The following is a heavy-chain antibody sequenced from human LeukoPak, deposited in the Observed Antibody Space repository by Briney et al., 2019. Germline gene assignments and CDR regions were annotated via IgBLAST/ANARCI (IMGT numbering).Heavy chain of an antibody. CDR3: AKWDSATASYYYYMDV. V-gene: IGHV3-23*01. CDR1: GFTFGKYI. D-gene: IGHD2-21*02. CDR2: ISGSGGST. Sequence: GGSLRLSCTASGFTFGKYIMTWVRQAPGKGLEWVSGISGSGGSTYYADSVKGRFIISRDNSKNTLYLQMNSLRVEDTAVYYCAKWDSATASYYYYMDVWGKGTTVTVSS. J-gene: IGHJ6*03.